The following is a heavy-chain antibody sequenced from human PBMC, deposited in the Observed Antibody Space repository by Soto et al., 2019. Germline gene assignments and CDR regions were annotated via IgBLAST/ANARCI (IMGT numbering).Heavy chain of an antibody. D-gene: IGHD3-16*01. CDR1: GGSISSGGYS. CDR2: IYHSGST. V-gene: IGHV4-30-2*01. J-gene: IGHJ5*02. Sequence: PSGTLSLTCAVSGGSISSGGYSWSWIRQPPGKGLEWIGYIYHSGSTYYNPSLKSRVTISVDRSKNQFSLKLSSVTAADTAVYYCARVGGLVRSRFDWFDPWGQGTLVTVSS. CDR3: ARVGGLVRSRFDWFDP.